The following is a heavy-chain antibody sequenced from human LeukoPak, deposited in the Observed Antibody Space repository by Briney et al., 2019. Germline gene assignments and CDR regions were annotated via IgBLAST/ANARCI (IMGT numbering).Heavy chain of an antibody. D-gene: IGHD1-26*01. CDR2: INGDGGST. V-gene: IGHV3-43*02. J-gene: IGHJ4*02. CDR1: GFTFDDYA. CDR3: AKVGQGFDLDY. Sequence: GGSLRLSCAASGFTFDDYAMHWVRQAPGKGLDWASLINGDGGSTYADSVKGRFTVSRDNSKNSLYLQMNSLRTEDTALYFCAKVGQGFDLDYWGQGTLVTVSS.